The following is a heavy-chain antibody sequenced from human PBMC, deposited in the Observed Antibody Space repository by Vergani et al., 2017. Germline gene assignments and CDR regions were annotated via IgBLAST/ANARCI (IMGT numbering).Heavy chain of an antibody. CDR2: VRNKEDGGTP. CDR3: TTGFPGSSWSTY. J-gene: IGHJ4*01. Sequence: VQLVESGGGVVQRGGSLRLSCRASGFTFTDYGISWVRQAPGKGLEWVGFVRNKEDGGTPEHAASVKGRFTISRDDSKAIAYLQMNSLKTEDTAVYYCTTGFPGSSWSTYWGQGTLVTVSS. CDR1: GFTFTDYG. D-gene: IGHD6-13*01. V-gene: IGHV3-49*04.